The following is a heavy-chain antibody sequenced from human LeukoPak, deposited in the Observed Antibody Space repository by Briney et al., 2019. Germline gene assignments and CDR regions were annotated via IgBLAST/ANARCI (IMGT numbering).Heavy chain of an antibody. CDR3: AREYSSSSGDWFDP. D-gene: IGHD6-13*01. V-gene: IGHV1-3*01. Sequence: ASVKVSCKASGYTFTSYAMHWVRQAPGQRLEWMGWINAGNGNTKYSQKFQGRVTITRDTSASTAYMELSSLRSGDTAVYYCAREYSSSSGDWFDPWGQGTLVTVSS. CDR1: GYTFTSYA. CDR2: INAGNGNT. J-gene: IGHJ5*02.